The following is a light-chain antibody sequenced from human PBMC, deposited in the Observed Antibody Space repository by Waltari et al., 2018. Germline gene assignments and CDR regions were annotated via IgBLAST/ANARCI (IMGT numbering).Light chain of an antibody. CDR2: AVS. V-gene: IGLV2-11*01. Sequence: QSGLTQPRSVSGSPGQSVTITCTGTGSDVGGFRSVSWYQQSPGKAPNLILYAVSKRPSGAPDRFSGSKSGNTASLTISGLQAEDEADYHCCSYVGSYTLLFGGGTKLTVL. CDR1: GSDVGGFRS. J-gene: IGLJ3*02. CDR3: CSYVGSYTLL.